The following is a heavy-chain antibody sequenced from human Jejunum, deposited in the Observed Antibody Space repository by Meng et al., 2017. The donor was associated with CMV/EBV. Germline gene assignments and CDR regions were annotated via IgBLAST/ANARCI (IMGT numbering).Heavy chain of an antibody. Sequence: GKGKERKGKKKKRGRKKKKETKKRREKISEDTRKNKFYMKLSSVTDADTAVYYCARERDVNYGLFDYWGQGTLVTVSS. CDR3: ARERDVNYGLFDY. J-gene: IGHJ4*02. D-gene: IGHD4-11*01. V-gene: IGHV4-34*04. CDR2: KKKRGRK.